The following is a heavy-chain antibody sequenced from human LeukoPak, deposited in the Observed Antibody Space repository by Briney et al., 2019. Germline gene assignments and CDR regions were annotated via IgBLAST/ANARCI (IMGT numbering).Heavy chain of an antibody. J-gene: IGHJ6*02. V-gene: IGHV3-53*01. CDR2: IYSGGRT. D-gene: IGHD3-10*01. CDR3: ARELYYGSGSFGYGMDV. Sequence: GGSLRLSCAASGFTVSSNYMSWVRQAPGKGLEWVSVIYSGGRTYYADSVKGRFTISRDNSKNTLYLQMNSLRAEDTAVYYCARELYYGSGSFGYGMDVWGQGTTVTVSS. CDR1: GFTVSSNY.